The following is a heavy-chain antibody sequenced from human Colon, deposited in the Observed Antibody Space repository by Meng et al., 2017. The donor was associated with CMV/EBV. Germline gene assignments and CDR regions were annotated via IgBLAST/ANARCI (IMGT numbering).Heavy chain of an antibody. D-gene: IGHD1-26*01. Sequence: QWQLVQSGAEVKKPGASVKVSCKTSGYTFSDYHIHWVRQAPGQGLEWMGWINSNSGATDYAQKFQGRFTMTRDTSITTVYMELSSLRSDDTAVYYCARDPSGSRVPFDYWGQGSLVTVSS. V-gene: IGHV1-2*02. CDR1: GYTFSDYH. J-gene: IGHJ4*02. CDR3: ARDPSGSRVPFDY. CDR2: INSNSGAT.